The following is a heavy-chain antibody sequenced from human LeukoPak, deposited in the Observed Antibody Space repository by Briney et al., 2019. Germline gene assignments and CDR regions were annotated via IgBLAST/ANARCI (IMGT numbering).Heavy chain of an antibody. CDR1: GYTFTSYG. V-gene: IGHV1-18*01. CDR2: ISPYNGNT. D-gene: IGHD6-13*01. J-gene: IGHJ6*02. Sequence: ASVKVSCKASGYTFTSYGLSGVRQAPGQGLEWMGWISPYNGNTNYAQKLQGRVTMTTDTSTSTAYMELRSLRSDDTAVYYCARDLSGSSLLYPYGMDVWGQGTTVTVSS. CDR3: ARDLSGSSLLYPYGMDV.